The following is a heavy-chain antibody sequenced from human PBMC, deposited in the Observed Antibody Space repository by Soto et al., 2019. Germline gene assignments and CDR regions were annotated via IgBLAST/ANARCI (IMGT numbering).Heavy chain of an antibody. CDR1: GFTFSSYG. D-gene: IGHD6-19*01. J-gene: IGHJ6*02. CDR2: ISYDGSNK. V-gene: IGHV3-30*03. CDR3: ARGIAVAGTGYYYGMDV. Sequence: QVQLVESGGGVVQPGRSLRLSCAASGFTFSSYGMHWVRQAPGKGLEWVAVISYDGSNKYYADSVKGRFTISRDNSKNTLYLQMNSLRAEDTAVYYCARGIAVAGTGYYYGMDVWGQGTTVTVSS.